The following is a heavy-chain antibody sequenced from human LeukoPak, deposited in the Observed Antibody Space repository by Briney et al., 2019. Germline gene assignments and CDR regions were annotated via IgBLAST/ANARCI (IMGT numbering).Heavy chain of an antibody. J-gene: IGHJ4*02. D-gene: IGHD3-16*01. CDR2: INDNGHS. Sequence: SETLSLTCTVSGGSIKDYYWSWIRQAPGKGLEWIAYINDNGHSGYNPSLESRVTISVDTSKNHFSLRLRSVIAADTAVYYCARESTDYVRGSFSDCWGQGILVTVSS. CDR1: GGSIKDYY. CDR3: ARESTDYVRGSFSDC. V-gene: IGHV4-59*12.